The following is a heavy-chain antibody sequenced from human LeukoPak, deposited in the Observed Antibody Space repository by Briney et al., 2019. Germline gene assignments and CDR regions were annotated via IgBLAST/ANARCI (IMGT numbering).Heavy chain of an antibody. CDR1: GFTFSIYA. CDR2: ISANGGET. V-gene: IGHV3-23*01. CDR3: AKARYDFWSGYYVNY. Sequence: GGSLRLSCAASGFTFSIYAMNWVRQAPGKGLEWVSSISANGGETHYADSVKGRFTISRDNSKNTLYLQINNPRVEDTAVYYCAKARYDFWSGYYVNYWGQGTLVTVSS. D-gene: IGHD3-3*01. J-gene: IGHJ4*02.